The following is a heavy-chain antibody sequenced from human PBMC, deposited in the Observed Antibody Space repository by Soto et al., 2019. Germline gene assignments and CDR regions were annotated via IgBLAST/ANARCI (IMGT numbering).Heavy chain of an antibody. CDR3: ARERPDGARLDP. D-gene: IGHD6-6*01. CDR2: IYHSGST. Sequence: QVQLQESGPGLVKPSQTVSLTCTDCGGSISSGDYYWSWIRQPPGKGLEWIGYIYHSGSTYYNPSLKSRVTISVNTSKNQFSLKLSSVTAADTAVYYCARERPDGARLDPWGQGTLVTVSS. J-gene: IGHJ5*02. V-gene: IGHV4-30-4*01. CDR1: GGSISSGDYY.